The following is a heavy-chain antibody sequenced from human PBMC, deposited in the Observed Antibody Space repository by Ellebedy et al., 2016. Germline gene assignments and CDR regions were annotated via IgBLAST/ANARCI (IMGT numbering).Heavy chain of an antibody. Sequence: GESLKISXAASGFTFRSYAMHWVRQAPGKGLEWVAVISYDGSNKYYADSVKGRFTISRDNSKNTLYLQMNSLRAEDTAVYYCARDPYVYGDYPYYFDYWGQGTLVTVSS. D-gene: IGHD4-17*01. J-gene: IGHJ4*02. CDR2: ISYDGSNK. V-gene: IGHV3-30*04. CDR1: GFTFRSYA. CDR3: ARDPYVYGDYPYYFDY.